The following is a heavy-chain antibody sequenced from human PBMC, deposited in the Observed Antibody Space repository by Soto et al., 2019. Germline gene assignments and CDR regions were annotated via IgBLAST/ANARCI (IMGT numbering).Heavy chain of an antibody. D-gene: IGHD5-12*01. CDR2: IKDGGST. J-gene: IGHJ4*02. CDR3: ARGQEGVVATH. CDR1: GGSLSGYY. V-gene: IGHV4-34*01. Sequence: QVQLQQWGAGLLKPSETLSLNCAVNGGSLSGYYWSWIRKPPGKGLEWIGEIKDGGSTNYSPSLRGRATISSDTSNNQFSLRLNSVTAADTGVYYCARGQEGVVATHWDQGALVTVSS.